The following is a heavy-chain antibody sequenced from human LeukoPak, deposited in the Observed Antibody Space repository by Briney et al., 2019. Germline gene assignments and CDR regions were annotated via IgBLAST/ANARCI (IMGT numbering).Heavy chain of an antibody. V-gene: IGHV3-74*01. D-gene: IGHD2-2*01. CDR2: INSDGSST. CDR3: ARGVGYCSSTSCYWWFDP. Sequence: SGGSLRLSCAASGFTFSSYWMHWVRQAPGEGLVWVSRINSDGSSTSYADSVKGRFTISRDNAKNTLYLQMNSLRAEDTAVYYCARGVGYCSSTSCYWWFDPWGQGTLVTVSS. J-gene: IGHJ5*02. CDR1: GFTFSSYW.